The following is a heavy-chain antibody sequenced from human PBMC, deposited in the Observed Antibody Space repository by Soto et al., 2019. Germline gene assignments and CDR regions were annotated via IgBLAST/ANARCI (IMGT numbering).Heavy chain of an antibody. V-gene: IGHV3-30*18. D-gene: IGHD5-18*01. CDR1: GFTFSSYG. J-gene: IGHJ3*02. CDR2: ISYDGSNK. CDR3: AKDFLYSYGPSHDAFDI. Sequence: QVQLVESGGGVVQPGRSLRLSCAASGFTFSSYGMHWVRQAPGKGLEWVAVISYDGSNKYYADSVKGRFTISRDNSKNXXYLQMNSLRAEDTAVYYCAKDFLYSYGPSHDAFDIWGQGTMVTVSS.